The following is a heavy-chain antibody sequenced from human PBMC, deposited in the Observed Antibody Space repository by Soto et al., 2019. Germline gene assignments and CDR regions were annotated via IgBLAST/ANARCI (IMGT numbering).Heavy chain of an antibody. CDR1: GFTFSSYS. J-gene: IGHJ6*02. V-gene: IGHV3-48*02. CDR3: ATDVLRFLESSYYYYGMDV. CDR2: ISSSSSTI. D-gene: IGHD3-3*01. Sequence: EVQLVESGGGLVQPGGSLRLSCAASGFTFSSYSMNWVRQAPGKGLEWVSYISSSSSTIYYAASVKGRFTISRDNAKNSLYLQMNSLRDEDTAVYYCATDVLRFLESSYYYYGMDVWGQGTTVTVSS.